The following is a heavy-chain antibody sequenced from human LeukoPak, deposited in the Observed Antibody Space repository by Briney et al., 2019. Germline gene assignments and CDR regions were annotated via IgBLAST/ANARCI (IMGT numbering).Heavy chain of an antibody. V-gene: IGHV3-7*01. D-gene: IGHD3-22*01. CDR2: IKQDGSEK. J-gene: IGHJ4*02. Sequence: GGSLRLSCAASGFTFSSYWMSWVRQAPGKGLEWVANIKQDGSEKYYVDSVKGRFTISRDNAKNSLYLQMNSLRAEDTAVYYCARGTSTYYDSSGYHFDYWGQGTLVTVSS. CDR1: GFTFSSYW. CDR3: ARGTSTYYDSSGYHFDY.